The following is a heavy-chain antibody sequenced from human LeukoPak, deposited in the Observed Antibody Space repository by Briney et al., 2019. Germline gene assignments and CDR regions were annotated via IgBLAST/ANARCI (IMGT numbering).Heavy chain of an antibody. Sequence: ASVKVSCKASGYTFTSYDINWVRQATGQGLEWMGWMNPNSGNTGYAQKFQGRVTMTRNTSISTAYMELSSLRSEDTAVYYCARGVPKVRYFDWPYYGPFDPWGQGTLVTVSS. CDR2: MNPNSGNT. CDR1: GYTFTSYD. D-gene: IGHD3-9*01. J-gene: IGHJ5*02. CDR3: ARGVPKVRYFDWPYYGPFDP. V-gene: IGHV1-8*01.